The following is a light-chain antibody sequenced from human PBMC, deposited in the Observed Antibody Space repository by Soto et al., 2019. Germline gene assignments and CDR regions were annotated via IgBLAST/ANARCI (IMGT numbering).Light chain of an antibody. V-gene: IGLV1-44*01. Sequence: QSVLTQPPSASGTPGQSVSISCSGSRSNIGTNPVNWYQQLPGTAPKLLFYTNTQRPSGVPDRFSASKSGTSASLAIRGLQSEDEADYYCAAWDGSLNSVIFGGGTKLTVL. CDR2: TNT. CDR1: RSNIGTNP. CDR3: AAWDGSLNSVI. J-gene: IGLJ2*01.